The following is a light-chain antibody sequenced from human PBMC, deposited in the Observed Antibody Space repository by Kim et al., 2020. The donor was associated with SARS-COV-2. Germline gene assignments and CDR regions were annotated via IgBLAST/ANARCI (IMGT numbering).Light chain of an antibody. CDR3: QAWDSSNVV. Sequence: SYELTQPPSVSVSPGQTASITCSGDKLGDKYACWYQQTPGQSPVLVIYQDSKRPSGIPERFSGSNSGNTATLTISGTQAMDEADYYCQAWDSSNVVFGGG. CDR2: QDS. V-gene: IGLV3-1*01. J-gene: IGLJ2*01. CDR1: KLGDKY.